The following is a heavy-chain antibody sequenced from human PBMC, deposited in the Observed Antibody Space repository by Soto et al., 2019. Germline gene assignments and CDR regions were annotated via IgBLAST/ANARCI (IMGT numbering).Heavy chain of an antibody. Sequence: GGSLRLSCAASGFTFSDHFMSWIRQAPGKGLEWISYMTPSGSSRSYADSVKGRFTISRDNAKNSLYLQMNSLRGDDTAVYYCARELSGNYFIFDLWGQGTMVTVSS. CDR3: ARELSGNYFIFDL. J-gene: IGHJ3*01. CDR2: MTPSGSSR. D-gene: IGHD1-26*01. CDR1: GFTFSDHF. V-gene: IGHV3-11*01.